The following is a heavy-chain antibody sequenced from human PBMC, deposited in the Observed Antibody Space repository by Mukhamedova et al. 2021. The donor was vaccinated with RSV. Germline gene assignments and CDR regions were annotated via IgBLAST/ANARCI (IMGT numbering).Heavy chain of an antibody. CDR2: RSSGINAE. V-gene: IGHV3-48*01. Sequence: WVSSRSSGINAEYMGDSVKGRFTISRDNVKNSLFLQMNSLRAEDTAVYYCARVRTTIFGVVIPPDAFDIWGQGTVVTVSS. D-gene: IGHD3-3*01. J-gene: IGHJ3*02. CDR3: ARVRTTIFGVVIPPDAFDI.